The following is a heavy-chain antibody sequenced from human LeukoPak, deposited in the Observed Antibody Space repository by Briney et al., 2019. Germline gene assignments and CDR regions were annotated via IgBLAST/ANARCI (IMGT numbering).Heavy chain of an antibody. CDR1: GYTFTGYS. J-gene: IGHJ4*02. CDR2: INPNSGGT. V-gene: IGHV1-2*06. CDR3: ARDQEAFDY. Sequence: GASVKVSCKASGYTFTGYSMHWVRQAPGQGLEWMGQINPNSGGTNYTQKFQGRVTMTRDTSISTVYMELSGLRSEDTAVYYCARDQEAFDYWGQGTLVTVSS.